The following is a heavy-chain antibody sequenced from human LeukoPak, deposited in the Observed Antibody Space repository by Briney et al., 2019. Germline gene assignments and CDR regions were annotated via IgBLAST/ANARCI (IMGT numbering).Heavy chain of an antibody. V-gene: IGHV4-59*01. CDR2: IYYSGST. Sequence: SETLSLTCTVSGGSISSYYWSWIRQPPGKGLEWIWYIYYSGSTNYNPSLKSRVTISVDTSKNQFSLKLSSVTAADTAVYYCARDRVDCSSTSCYGVGYYYYGMDVWGKGTTVTVSS. D-gene: IGHD2-2*01. CDR3: ARDRVDCSSTSCYGVGYYYYGMDV. CDR1: GGSISSYY. J-gene: IGHJ6*04.